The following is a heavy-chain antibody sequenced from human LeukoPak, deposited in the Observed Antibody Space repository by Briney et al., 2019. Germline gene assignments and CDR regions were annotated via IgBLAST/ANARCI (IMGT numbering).Heavy chain of an antibody. D-gene: IGHD2-2*01. J-gene: IGHJ4*02. CDR3: ARSKYHLLY. CDR2: VYYSGST. Sequence: TSETLSLTCTVSGGSISNYYWTWIRQPPGKGLEWIGYVYYSGSTNYNPSLKSRVTIALDTSKNQFSLKLSSVTAADTAVYYCARSKYHLLYWGQGTLVTVSS. CDR1: GGSISNYY. V-gene: IGHV4-59*01.